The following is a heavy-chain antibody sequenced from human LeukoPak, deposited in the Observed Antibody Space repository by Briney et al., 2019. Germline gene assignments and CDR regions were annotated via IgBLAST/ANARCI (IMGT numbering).Heavy chain of an antibody. J-gene: IGHJ6*03. Sequence: ASVNVSFMPSVYTFTSYGISWVRQAPGQGLEWMGWISADNGNTNYAEKVQGRDTMTTDTSTTTAYMELRSLRSDDTAVYYCARDGETGTMYYYYMDVWGKGTTVTVSS. CDR2: ISADNGNT. CDR1: VYTFTSYG. V-gene: IGHV1-18*01. CDR3: ARDGETGTMYYYYMDV. D-gene: IGHD1-7*01.